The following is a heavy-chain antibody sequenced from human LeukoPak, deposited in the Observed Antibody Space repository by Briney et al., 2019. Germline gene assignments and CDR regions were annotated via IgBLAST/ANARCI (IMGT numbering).Heavy chain of an antibody. D-gene: IGHD4-17*01. CDR2: ISTYNGNT. V-gene: IGHV1-18*01. Sequence: ASVKVSCKASGYTFTNYAINWVRQAPGQGLEWMGWISTYNGNTNYAQKLQGRVTMTTDTSTSTAYMELRSLRSDDTAVYYCARDRPFQFTTVTVDYWGQGTLVTVSS. J-gene: IGHJ4*02. CDR1: GYTFTNYA. CDR3: ARDRPFQFTTVTVDY.